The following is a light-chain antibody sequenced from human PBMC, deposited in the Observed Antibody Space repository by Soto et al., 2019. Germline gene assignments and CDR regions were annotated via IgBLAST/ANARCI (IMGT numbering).Light chain of an antibody. Sequence: QSVLTQPASVSASPGQSITISCSGTSSDIGSYDHVAWYQQFPGKSPKLIIYAVSDRPSGVSDRFSGSKSGISASLTISGLQTEEEADYYCISYTDRQSYLFGTGTKVTVL. CDR2: AVS. J-gene: IGLJ1*01. V-gene: IGLV2-14*03. CDR3: ISYTDRQSYL. CDR1: SSDIGSYDH.